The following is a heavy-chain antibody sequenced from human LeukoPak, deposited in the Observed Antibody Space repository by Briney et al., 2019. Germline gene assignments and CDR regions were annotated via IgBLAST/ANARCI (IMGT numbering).Heavy chain of an antibody. CDR3: AREITVAGAASFDY. CDR2: IYHSGST. CDR1: GGSISSNNW. D-gene: IGHD6-19*01. V-gene: IGHV4-4*02. J-gene: IGHJ4*02. Sequence: SGTLSLTCAVSGGSISSNNWWHWVRQPPGKGLEWIGEIYHSGSTYYNPSLKSRVTTSVDKSKNQFSLKLSSVTAADTAVYYCAREITVAGAASFDYWGQGTLVTVSS.